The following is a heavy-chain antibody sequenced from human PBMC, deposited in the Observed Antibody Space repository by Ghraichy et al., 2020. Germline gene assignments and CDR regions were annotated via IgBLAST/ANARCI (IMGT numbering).Heavy chain of an antibody. D-gene: IGHD1-26*01. J-gene: IGHJ4*02. V-gene: IGHV3-66*02. CDR1: GFTVSSNY. CDR2: SYSGGIT. CDR3: AGGATWYFDY. Sequence: GGSLRLSCAASGFTVSSNYMNWVRQAPGKGLERVSVSYSGGITYYADSVKGRFSISRDNSKNTLYLQMNSLRTEDTAVYYCAGGATWYFDYWGQGTLVTASS.